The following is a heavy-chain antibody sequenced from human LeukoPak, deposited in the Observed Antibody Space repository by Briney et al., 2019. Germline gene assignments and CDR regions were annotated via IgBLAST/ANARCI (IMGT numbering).Heavy chain of an antibody. V-gene: IGHV1-69*04. CDR1: GGTFSSYA. Sequence: SVKVSCKASGGTFSSYAISWVRQGPGRGLEWMGRIIPILGIANYAQKFQGRVTIAADKSTSTAYMELSSLRSEDTAVYYCARARIVVVVAATLYYGMDVWGQGTTVTVSS. J-gene: IGHJ6*02. CDR2: IIPILGIA. CDR3: ARARIVVVVAATLYYGMDV. D-gene: IGHD2-15*01.